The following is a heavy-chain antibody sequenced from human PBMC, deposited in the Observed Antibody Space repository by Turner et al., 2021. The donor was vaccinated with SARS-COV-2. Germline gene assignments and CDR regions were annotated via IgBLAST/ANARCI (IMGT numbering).Heavy chain of an antibody. D-gene: IGHD2-15*01. V-gene: IGHV4-34*01. J-gene: IGHJ4*02. CDR3: ARGLGFGGILNYIDS. Sequence: QLQLQQWGAGLLKSSETLSLTCAVYGGSFSAYYWTWPRQSPGKGLEWIAEINHSGTTKFNPSLKSRVTISVDTSKNQFSLNLNSVTAADTAVYYCARGLGFGGILNYIDSWGQGNLVTVSS. CDR1: GGSFSAYY. CDR2: INHSGTT.